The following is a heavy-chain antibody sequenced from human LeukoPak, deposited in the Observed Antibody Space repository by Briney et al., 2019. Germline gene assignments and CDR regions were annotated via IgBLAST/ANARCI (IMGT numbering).Heavy chain of an antibody. Sequence: PSETLSLTCTVSGGSISSGGYYWSWIRQHPGKGLEWIGYIYYSGSTYYNPSLKSRVTISVDTSKNQFSLKLSSVTAADTAVYYCARDSGSFELWYFGLWGRGTLVTVSS. CDR3: ARDSGSFELWYFGL. V-gene: IGHV4-31*03. CDR1: GGSISSGGYY. D-gene: IGHD3-10*01. CDR2: IYYSGST. J-gene: IGHJ2*01.